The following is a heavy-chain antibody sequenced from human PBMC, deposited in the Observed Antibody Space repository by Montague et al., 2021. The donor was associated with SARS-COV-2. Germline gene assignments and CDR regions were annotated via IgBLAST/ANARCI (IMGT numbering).Heavy chain of an antibody. D-gene: IGHD3-22*01. CDR1: GGSFGDDP. V-gene: IGHV4-34*01. CDR2: IKQSGGT. CDR3: ARGHLSVSMIVVVFTSASYYFDY. J-gene: IGHJ4*02. Sequence: SETLSLTCAVYGGSFGDDPWSWIRQPPGKGLEWIGDIKQSGGTNYNPSLKSRVTISVDTSKNQFSLKLTSVTAADTAVYFCARGHLSVSMIVVVFTSASYYFDYWGRGAQVTVSS.